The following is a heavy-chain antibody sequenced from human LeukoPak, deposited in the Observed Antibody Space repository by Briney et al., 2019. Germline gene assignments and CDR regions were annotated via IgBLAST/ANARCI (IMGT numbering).Heavy chain of an antibody. Sequence: SVKVSCKASGGTFSSYAISWVRQAPGQGLEWMGGIIPIFGTANYAQKFQGRVTITADESTSTAYMELSRLRSDDTAVYYCARAQEGPYYDFWSGSPVDYGMDVWGQGTTVTVSS. CDR1: GGTFSSYA. V-gene: IGHV1-69*13. CDR2: IIPIFGTA. D-gene: IGHD3-3*01. CDR3: ARAQEGPYYDFWSGSPVDYGMDV. J-gene: IGHJ6*02.